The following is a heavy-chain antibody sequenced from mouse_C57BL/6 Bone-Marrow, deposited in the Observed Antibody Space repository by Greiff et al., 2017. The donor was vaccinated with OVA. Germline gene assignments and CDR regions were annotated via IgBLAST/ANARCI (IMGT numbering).Heavy chain of an antibody. Sequence: QWVKQRPGQGLEWIGEIDPSDSYTNYNQKFKGKATLTVDTSSSTAYMQLSSLTSEDSAVYYCARTAYYSKIAYWGQGTLVTVSA. V-gene: IGHV1-50*01. D-gene: IGHD2-5*01. J-gene: IGHJ3*01. CDR3: ARTAYYSKIAY. CDR2: IDPSDSYT.